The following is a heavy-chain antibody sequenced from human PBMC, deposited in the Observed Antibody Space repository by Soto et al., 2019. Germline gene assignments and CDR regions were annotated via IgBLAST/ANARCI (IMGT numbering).Heavy chain of an antibody. CDR3: GKDGQGYSSGGYHLRVVY. CDR1: GFTLSSYA. Sequence: PGGSLRLSCAASGFTLSSYAMSWVRQAPGKGLEWVSAISGSGGSTYYADSVKGRFTISRDNSKNTLYLQMNSLRAEDTAVYYCGKDGQGYSSGGYHLRVVYWGQGTLVTVSS. D-gene: IGHD6-19*01. CDR2: ISGSGGST. V-gene: IGHV3-23*01. J-gene: IGHJ4*02.